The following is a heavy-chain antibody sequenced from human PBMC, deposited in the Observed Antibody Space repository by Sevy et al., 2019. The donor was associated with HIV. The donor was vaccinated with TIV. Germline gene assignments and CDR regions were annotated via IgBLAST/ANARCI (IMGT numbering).Heavy chain of an antibody. V-gene: IGHV1-24*01. J-gene: IGHJ4*02. CDR2: FDPEDGET. CDR1: GYTLTELS. CDR3: ATTKDYYDSSGYPFDY. D-gene: IGHD3-22*01. Sequence: ASVKVSCKVSGYTLTELSMHWLRQAPGKGLEWVGSFDPEDGETVYEHNFQGRVSMTEDTSTDSAYMEVISLKFEDTAVYYCATTKDYYDSSGYPFDYWGQGTLVTVSS.